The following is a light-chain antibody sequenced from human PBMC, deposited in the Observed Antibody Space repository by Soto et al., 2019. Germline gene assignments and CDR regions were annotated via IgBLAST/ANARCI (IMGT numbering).Light chain of an antibody. CDR2: DVS. J-gene: IGKJ4*01. CDR1: QSVTRS. CDR3: QQRTTWPT. Sequence: EIVLTQSPATLSLSPGDTATLSCRASQSVTRSLAWFQQKPGQAPRLLIYDVSRRATAIPARFRGSGSGTDFTLTISSLEHEDFAVYYCQQRTTWPTFGGGTKVEIK. V-gene: IGKV3-11*01.